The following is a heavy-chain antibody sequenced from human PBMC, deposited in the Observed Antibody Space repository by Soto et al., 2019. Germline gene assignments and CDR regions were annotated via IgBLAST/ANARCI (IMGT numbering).Heavy chain of an antibody. CDR3: ARADGGDYGDYIYFDY. Sequence: QVQLQESGPGLVKPSQTLSLTCTVSGGSISSGGYYWIWIRQHPGKGLEWIGYIYYSGSTYYNPSLKSRVTISVDTSKNQFSLKLSSVTAADTAVYYCARADGGDYGDYIYFDYWGQGTLVTVSS. D-gene: IGHD4-17*01. V-gene: IGHV4-31*03. CDR2: IYYSGST. J-gene: IGHJ4*02. CDR1: GGSISSGGYY.